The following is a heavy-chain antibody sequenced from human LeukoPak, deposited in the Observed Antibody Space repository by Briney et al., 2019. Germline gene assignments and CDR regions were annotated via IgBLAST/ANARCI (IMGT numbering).Heavy chain of an antibody. J-gene: IGHJ5*02. D-gene: IGHD6-13*01. V-gene: IGHV3-48*03. Sequence: GGSLRLSCAASGFTFSSYEMNWDRQAPGKGLEWVSYISSSGSTIYYADSVKGRFTISRDNAKNSLYLQMNSLRAEDTAVYYCARETITAAGKAFDPWGQGTLVTVSS. CDR2: ISSSGSTI. CDR3: ARETITAAGKAFDP. CDR1: GFTFSSYE.